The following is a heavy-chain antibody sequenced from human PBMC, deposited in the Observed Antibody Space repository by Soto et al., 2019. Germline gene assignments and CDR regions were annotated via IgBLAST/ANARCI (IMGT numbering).Heavy chain of an antibody. CDR2: ISWDGGST. Sequence: GGSLRLSCAASGFTFDDYTMHWVRQAPGKGLEWVSLISWDGGSTYYADSVKGRFTISRDNSKNSLYLQMNSLRTEDTALYYCAKDGGHGSYGLLFDYWGQGTLVTVSS. J-gene: IGHJ4*02. CDR1: GFTFDDYT. CDR3: AKDGGHGSYGLLFDY. D-gene: IGHD1-26*01. V-gene: IGHV3-43*01.